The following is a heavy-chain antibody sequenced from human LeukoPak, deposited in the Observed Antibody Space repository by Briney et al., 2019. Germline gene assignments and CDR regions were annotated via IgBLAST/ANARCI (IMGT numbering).Heavy chain of an antibody. Sequence: AGGSLRLSCAVSGFTFGSYEMNWVRQAPGKGLEWVSYISSSSNYIYYADSVKGRFTISRDNAKNSLHLQMNSLRAEDTAVYYCAKSGQRRCSGGSCYPYYFDYWGQGTLVTVSS. J-gene: IGHJ4*02. CDR2: ISSSSNYI. V-gene: IGHV3-48*03. CDR1: GFTFGSYE. D-gene: IGHD2-15*01. CDR3: AKSGQRRCSGGSCYPYYFDY.